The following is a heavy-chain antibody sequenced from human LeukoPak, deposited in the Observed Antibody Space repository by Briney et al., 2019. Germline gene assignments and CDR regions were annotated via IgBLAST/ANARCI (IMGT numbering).Heavy chain of an antibody. J-gene: IGHJ4*02. CDR2: ITSNSDSI. Sequence: GGSLRLSCAASGFTFDDYAMHWVRQAPGKGLEWVSTITSNSDSIGYADSVKGRFTISRDNAKNSLYLQMNSLRAEDTGVYYCAREGVVGATANHYDYWGQGSLVTVSS. CDR3: AREGVVGATANHYDY. V-gene: IGHV3-9*01. D-gene: IGHD1-26*01. CDR1: GFTFDDYA.